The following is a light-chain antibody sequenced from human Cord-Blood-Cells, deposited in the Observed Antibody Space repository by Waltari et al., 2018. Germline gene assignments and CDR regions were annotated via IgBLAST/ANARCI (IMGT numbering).Light chain of an antibody. CDR2: DAS. Sequence: DIQMTQSPSTLSASVGDRFTITCRASQSISSWLAWYQQKPGKAPKFLIYDASSLESGVPARFSGSGSGTEFTLTISSLQPDDFAAYYCQQYKSYSGTFGQGTKVEIK. J-gene: IGKJ1*01. CDR1: QSISSW. V-gene: IGKV1-5*01. CDR3: QQYKSYSGT.